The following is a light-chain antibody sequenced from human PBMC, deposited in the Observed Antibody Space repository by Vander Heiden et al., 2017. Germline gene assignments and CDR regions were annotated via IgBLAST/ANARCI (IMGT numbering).Light chain of an antibody. Sequence: QSVLTQPPSVSAAPGQKVTISCSGSSSNIGNNYVSWYQQLPGTAPKRLIYDNNKRPSGIPDRFSGSKSGTSATLGITGLQTGDEADYYCGTWDSSLSAGRVFGGGTKLTVL. CDR1: SSNIGNNY. V-gene: IGLV1-51*01. CDR3: GTWDSSLSAGRV. CDR2: DNN. J-gene: IGLJ2*01.